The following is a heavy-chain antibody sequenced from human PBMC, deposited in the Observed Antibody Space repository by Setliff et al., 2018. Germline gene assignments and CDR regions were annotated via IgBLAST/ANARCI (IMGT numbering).Heavy chain of an antibody. D-gene: IGHD3-10*01. CDR3: ARALSVSGRSYNLYYFDY. CDR2: ISGSSGST. Sequence: PGGSLRLSCAASKFTFSNYAMNWVRKAPVKGLKWVSGISGSSGSTYYADSVKGRFTLPSDNSKNTLYLQMNSLRAEDTAVYYCARALSVSGRSYNLYYFDYWGQGTLVTVSS. J-gene: IGHJ4*02. CDR1: KFTFSNYA. V-gene: IGHV3-23*01.